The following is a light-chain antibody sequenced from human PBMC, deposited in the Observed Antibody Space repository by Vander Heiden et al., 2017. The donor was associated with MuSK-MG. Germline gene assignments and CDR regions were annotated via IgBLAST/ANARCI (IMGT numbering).Light chain of an antibody. J-gene: IGKJ2*01. CDR1: QSIGTT. Sequence: EIVLTQSPDFQSVTPKDKVTITCRASQSIGTTLHWYQQKPDQSPKLLIRVASQSISGVPSRFSGSGSGTHFTLTINSLEPEDAAAYFCHQTNSLPYTFGQGTKLEIK. V-gene: IGKV6D-21*02. CDR2: VAS. CDR3: HQTNSLPYT.